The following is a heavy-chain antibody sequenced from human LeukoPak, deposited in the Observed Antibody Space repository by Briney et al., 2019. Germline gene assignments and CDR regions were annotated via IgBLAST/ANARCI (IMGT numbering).Heavy chain of an antibody. D-gene: IGHD2-2*01. J-gene: IGHJ3*02. CDR2: ISAYNGNT. Sequence: GASVKVSCKASGYTFTSYGISWVRQAPGQGLEWMGWISAYNGNTNYAQKLQGRVTITTDTSTSTAYMELRSLRSDDTAVYYCARAGIVPAAPVSFDIWGQGTMVTVSS. V-gene: IGHV1-18*01. CDR1: GYTFTSYG. CDR3: ARAGIVPAAPVSFDI.